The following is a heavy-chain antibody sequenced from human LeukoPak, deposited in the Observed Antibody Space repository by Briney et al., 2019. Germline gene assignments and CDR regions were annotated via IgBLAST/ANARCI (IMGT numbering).Heavy chain of an antibody. D-gene: IGHD3-3*01. CDR1: GFTFSSYA. CDR3: AKVPSYDFWSGYPFDY. J-gene: IGHJ4*02. Sequence: GGSLRLSCAASGFTFSSYAMSWVRQAPGKGLEWVSAISGSGGSTYYADSVKGRFTISRDNSKNTLYLQMNSLRAEDTAVYYCAKVPSYDFWSGYPFDYWGQGTLVTVSS. V-gene: IGHV3-23*01. CDR2: ISGSGGST.